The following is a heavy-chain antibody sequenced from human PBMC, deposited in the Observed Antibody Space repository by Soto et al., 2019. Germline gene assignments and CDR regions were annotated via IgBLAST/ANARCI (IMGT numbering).Heavy chain of an antibody. D-gene: IGHD1-1*01. CDR2: ISDSGGTT. V-gene: IGHV3-23*01. CDR1: GFTFSSFG. CDR3: AKAARTTTLYNFDF. J-gene: IGHJ4*02. Sequence: EVQLLESGGGLVQPGGSLRLSCAASGFTFSSFGMNWVRQAPGKGLEWVSLISDSGGTTFHADSVKGRFSISRDNSKNTLYLQMNSLRGEDTAVYYCAKAARTTTLYNFDFWGQGTLVTVSS.